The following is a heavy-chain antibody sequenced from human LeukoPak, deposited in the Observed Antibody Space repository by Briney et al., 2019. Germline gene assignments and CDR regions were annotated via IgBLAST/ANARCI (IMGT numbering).Heavy chain of an antibody. D-gene: IGHD6-19*01. V-gene: IGHV1-2*02. CDR2: INPNSGGT. CDR3: ARVVAVTGTPVYYMDV. CDR1: GYTFTSCD. Sequence: ASVKVSCKASGYTFTSCDINWVRQAPGQGLECMGWINPNSGGTNYAQKFQGRVTMTRDTSISTAYMDLNRLRSDDTAVYYCARVVAVTGTPVYYMDVWGKGTTVTVSS. J-gene: IGHJ6*03.